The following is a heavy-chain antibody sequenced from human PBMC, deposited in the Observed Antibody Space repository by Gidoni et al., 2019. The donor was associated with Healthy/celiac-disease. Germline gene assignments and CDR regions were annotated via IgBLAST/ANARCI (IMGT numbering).Heavy chain of an antibody. CDR1: GGSFSGYY. J-gene: IGHJ4*02. Sequence: QVQLQQWGAGLLKPSETLSLTCAVYGGSFSGYYWSWIRQPPGKGLEWIGEINHSGSTNYNPSLKSRFTISVDTSKNQFSLKLSSVTAADTAVYYCARGVRIPRYFDYWGQGTLVTVSS. CDR2: INHSGST. V-gene: IGHV4-34*01. CDR3: ARGVRIPRYFDY.